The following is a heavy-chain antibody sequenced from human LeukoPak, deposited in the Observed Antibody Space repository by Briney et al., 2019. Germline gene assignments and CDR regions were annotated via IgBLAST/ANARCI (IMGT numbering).Heavy chain of an antibody. Sequence: GGSLRLSCAASGFTFSSHGMSWVRQAPGKGLEWVSGISGSGGGTFYADSVRGRFTISRDNSKNTVYLQMNSLRAEDAAVYYCAKSATTVTSNFDYWGQGTLVTVSS. V-gene: IGHV3-23*01. J-gene: IGHJ4*02. CDR3: AKSATTVTSNFDY. CDR1: GFTFSSHG. D-gene: IGHD4-17*01. CDR2: ISGSGGGT.